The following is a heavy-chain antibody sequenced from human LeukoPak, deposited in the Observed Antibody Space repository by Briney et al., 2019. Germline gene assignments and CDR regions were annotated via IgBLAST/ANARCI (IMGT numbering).Heavy chain of an antibody. CDR2: IYPGDSDT. CDR3: ARHVPLYYYDSSGYNYFDY. V-gene: IGHV5-51*01. J-gene: IGHJ4*02. D-gene: IGHD3-22*01. CDR1: GYSFTSYW. Sequence: GESLKISCKGSGYSFTSYWIGWVRQMPGKGLEWMGIIYPGDSDTRYSPSFQGQVTISADKSISTAYLQWSSLKASDTAMYYCARHVPLYYYDSSGYNYFDYRGQGTLVTVSS.